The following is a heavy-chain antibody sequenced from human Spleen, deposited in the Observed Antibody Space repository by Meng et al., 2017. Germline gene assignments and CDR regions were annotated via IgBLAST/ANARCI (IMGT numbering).Heavy chain of an antibody. V-gene: IGHV2-5*02. D-gene: IGHD3-3*01. CDR1: GFSLSTSGVG. Sequence: SGPTLVKPTQTLTLTCTFSGFSLSTSGVGVGWIRQPPGKAPEWLALICWDDDTRSSPSLKSRLTITQDTSKNRVVLTMTNMDPVDTATYYCAHSSHDFWSGYYRAHDYWGQGTLVTVSS. J-gene: IGHJ4*02. CDR3: AHSSHDFWSGYYRAHDY. CDR2: ICWDDDT.